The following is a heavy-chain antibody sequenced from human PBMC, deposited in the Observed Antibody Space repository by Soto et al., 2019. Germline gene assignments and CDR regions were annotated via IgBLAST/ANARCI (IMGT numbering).Heavy chain of an antibody. CDR3: ARDEGGYDILTGYYKAHHFDY. D-gene: IGHD3-9*01. CDR1: GFTFTGHY. V-gene: IGHV1-2*02. J-gene: IGHJ4*02. CDR2: IGPQTGGT. Sequence: QVQLVQSGAEFKKPGASVKVSCKTSGFTFTGHYIHWVRQAPGQVPEWMGEIGPQTGGTKYAQKFQGRVTLTTDTSKNTAYMELRSLTSDDTAVYYCARDEGGYDILTGYYKAHHFDYWGQGVLVTVSS.